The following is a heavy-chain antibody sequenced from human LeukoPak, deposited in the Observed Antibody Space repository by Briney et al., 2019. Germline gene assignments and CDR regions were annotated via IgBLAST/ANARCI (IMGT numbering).Heavy chain of an antibody. CDR2: IIPIFGTA. V-gene: IGHV1-69*05. D-gene: IGHD5-24*01. Sequence: SVKVSCKASGGTLSSYAISWVRQAPGQGLEWMGGIIPIFGTANYAQKLQGRVTMTTDTSTSTAYMELRSLRSDDTAVYYCARGVREAAENDYWGQGTLVTVSS. CDR1: GGTLSSYA. CDR3: ARGVREAAENDY. J-gene: IGHJ4*02.